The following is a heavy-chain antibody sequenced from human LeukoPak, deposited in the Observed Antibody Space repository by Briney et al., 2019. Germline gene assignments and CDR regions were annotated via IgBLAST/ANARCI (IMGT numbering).Heavy chain of an antibody. Sequence: VASVKVSCKVSGYSLTEFSMHWVRQAPGKGLEWMGGFDPEDGSTIFAQRFQGRLTLTEDSSTDTAYMELSSLKSEDTAVYYCATDLRGTMVRGVLVDVWGKGTTVTVSS. D-gene: IGHD3-10*01. J-gene: IGHJ6*03. V-gene: IGHV1-24*01. CDR3: ATDLRGTMVRGVLVDV. CDR1: GYSLTEFS. CDR2: FDPEDGST.